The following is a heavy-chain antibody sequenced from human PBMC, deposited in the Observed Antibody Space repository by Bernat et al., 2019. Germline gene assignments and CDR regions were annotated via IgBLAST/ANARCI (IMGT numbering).Heavy chain of an antibody. V-gene: IGHV3-11*05. CDR1: GFTFSDYY. J-gene: IGHJ6*03. Sequence: QVQLVESGGGVVQPGESLRLSCAASGFTFSDYYMSWIRQAPGKGLDWVSYISSSSSYTNYADSVKGRFTISRDNAKNSLYLQMNSLRAEDTAVYYCARGTSTSAPYMGVWGKGTTVTVSS. CDR2: ISSSSSYT. CDR3: ARGTSTSAPYMGV.